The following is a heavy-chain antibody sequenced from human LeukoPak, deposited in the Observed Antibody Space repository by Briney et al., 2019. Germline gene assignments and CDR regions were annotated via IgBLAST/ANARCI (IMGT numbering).Heavy chain of an antibody. Sequence: SETLSLTCAVYGGSFSGYYWSWIRQPPGKGLEWIGEINHSGSTNYNPSLKSRVTISVDTSKNQFSLKLSSVTAADTAVYYCARVPGTTENSHFDYWGQGTLVTVSS. D-gene: IGHD1-7*01. V-gene: IGHV4-34*01. CDR2: INHSGST. CDR1: GGSFSGYY. CDR3: ARVPGTTENSHFDY. J-gene: IGHJ4*02.